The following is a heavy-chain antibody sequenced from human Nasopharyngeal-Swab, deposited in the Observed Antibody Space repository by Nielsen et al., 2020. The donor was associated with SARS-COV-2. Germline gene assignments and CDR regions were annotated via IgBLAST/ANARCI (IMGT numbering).Heavy chain of an antibody. CDR3: ARGHRSISMIVVFIATAHFYFDS. J-gene: IGHJ4*02. CDR2: INHSGTT. V-gene: IGHV4-34*01. CDR1: GGAFSGYY. D-gene: IGHD3-22*01. Sequence: SDTLSLTFAVYGGAFSGYYWSWIRQPPGKGLEGIGKINHSGTTSYNPSLKSRVTISSDTSKNQFSLKLSSVTAADTAVYYCARGHRSISMIVVFIATAHFYFDSWGRGTLVTVTS.